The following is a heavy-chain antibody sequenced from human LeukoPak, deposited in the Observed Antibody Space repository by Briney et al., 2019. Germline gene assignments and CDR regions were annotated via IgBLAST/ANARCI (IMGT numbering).Heavy chain of an antibody. V-gene: IGHV3-23*01. J-gene: IGHJ1*01. D-gene: IGHD2-21*02. CDR3: ARPTGEGLAYCGDNCIEYFQH. CDR2: MRGSGGSV. Sequence: GGSLRLSCAASGFTFRSYAMSWVRQAPGKGMEWVSAMRGSGGSVSYPASVKRRFTISRDISNNPLYLQMNTLRAEDTAVYYCARPTGEGLAYCGDNCIEYFQHWGQGTLVTVSS. CDR1: GFTFRSYA.